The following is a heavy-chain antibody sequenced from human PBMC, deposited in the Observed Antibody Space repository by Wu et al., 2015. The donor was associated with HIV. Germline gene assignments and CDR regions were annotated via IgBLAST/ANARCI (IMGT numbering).Heavy chain of an antibody. CDR2: MNPNSGNT. CDR3: ASGGETYDYVWGSYRYTPFDY. D-gene: IGHD3-16*02. J-gene: IGHJ4*02. V-gene: IGHV1-8*01. Sequence: QVQLVQSGAEVKKPGASVKVSCKASGYTFTSYDINWVRQATGQGLEWMGWMNPNSGNTGYAQKFQGRVTMTRNTSISTAYMELSSLRSEDTAVYYCASGGETYDYVWGSYRYTPFDYWGQGTLVTVSS. CDR1: GYTFTSYD.